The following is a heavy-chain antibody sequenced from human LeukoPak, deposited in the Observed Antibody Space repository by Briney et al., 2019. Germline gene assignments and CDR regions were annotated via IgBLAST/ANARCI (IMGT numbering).Heavy chain of an antibody. CDR3: ARRIVLMVYAVRFSSSWYFDY. D-gene: IGHD2-8*01. J-gene: IGHJ4*02. V-gene: IGHV4-34*01. Sequence: GSLRLSCAASGFTFSSYEMNWIRQPPGKGLEWIGEINHSGSTNYNPSLKSRVTISVDTSKNQFSLKLSSVTAADTAVYYCARRIVLMVYAVRFSSSWYFDYWGQGTLVTVSS. CDR2: INHSGST. CDR1: GFTFSSYE.